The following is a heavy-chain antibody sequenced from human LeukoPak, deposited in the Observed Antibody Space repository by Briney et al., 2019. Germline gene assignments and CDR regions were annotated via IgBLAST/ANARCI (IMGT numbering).Heavy chain of an antibody. D-gene: IGHD2-15*01. CDR1: GGSFSGYY. Sequence: SETLSLTCAVYGGSFSGYYWSWIRQPPGKGLEWIGEINHSGSTNYNPSLKSRVTISVDTSKNQFSLKLSSVTAADTAVYYCARSQRRSGPFDYWGQATLVTVSS. J-gene: IGHJ4*02. V-gene: IGHV4-34*01. CDR3: ARSQRRSGPFDY. CDR2: INHSGST.